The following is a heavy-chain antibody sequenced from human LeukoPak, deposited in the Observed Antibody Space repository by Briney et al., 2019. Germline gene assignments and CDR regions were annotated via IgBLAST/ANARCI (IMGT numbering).Heavy chain of an antibody. CDR1: GGSISSYY. D-gene: IGHD6-13*01. V-gene: IGHV4-4*07. J-gene: IGHJ6*03. CDR2: IYTSGST. CDR3: ARVPGYSTLPRPYYYYYMDV. Sequence: SETLSLTCTVSGGSISSYYWSWIRQPAGKGLEWIGRIYTSGSTNYNPSLKSRVTISVDTSKNQFSLKLSSVTAADTAVYYCARVPGYSTLPRPYYYYYMDVWGKGTTVTISS.